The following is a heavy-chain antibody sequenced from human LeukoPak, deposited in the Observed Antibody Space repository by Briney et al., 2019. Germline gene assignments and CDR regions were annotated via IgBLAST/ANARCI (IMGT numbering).Heavy chain of an antibody. CDR1: GGSISSYY. Sequence: SETLSLTCTVSGGSISSYYWTWLRQSPGKGLEWIGYISYSGSTNYNPSLKSRVTISVDTSKNQFSLKLSSVTAADTAIYYCVRVTNWLDPWGQGTLVIVSS. CDR3: VRVTNWLDP. J-gene: IGHJ5*02. CDR2: ISYSGST. V-gene: IGHV4-59*01.